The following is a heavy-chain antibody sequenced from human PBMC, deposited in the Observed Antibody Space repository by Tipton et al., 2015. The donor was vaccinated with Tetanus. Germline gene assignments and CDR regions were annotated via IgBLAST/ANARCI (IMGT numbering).Heavy chain of an antibody. J-gene: IGHJ4*01. CDR1: GGSIRSGGCY. CDR2: IYYTGNT. CDR3: ARGTDAYKCGNY. Sequence: TLSLTCTVSGGSIRSGGCYWSWIRQHPVKGLEWIGYIYYTGNTYYNPSLKSRVIISEDTSKNQFSLKLNSVTAADSALYFCARGTDAYKCGNYWGQGTLVTVSS. V-gene: IGHV4-31*03. D-gene: IGHD5-24*01.